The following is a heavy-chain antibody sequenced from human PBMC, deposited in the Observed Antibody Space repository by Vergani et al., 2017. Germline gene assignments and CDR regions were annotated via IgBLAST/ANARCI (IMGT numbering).Heavy chain of an antibody. V-gene: IGHV6-1*01. CDR1: GDSVSSNSAA. J-gene: IGHJ6*03. CDR3: ARTKYSGSYSPYCYYYMDV. CDR2: TYYRSKWYN. Sequence: QVQLQQSGPGLVKPSQTLSLTCAISGDSVSSNSAAWNWIRQSPSRGLEWLGRTYYRSKWYNDYAVSVKSRITINPDTSKNQFSLQLNSVTPEDTAVYYCARTKYSGSYSPYCYYYMDVWGKGTTVTVSS. D-gene: IGHD1-26*01.